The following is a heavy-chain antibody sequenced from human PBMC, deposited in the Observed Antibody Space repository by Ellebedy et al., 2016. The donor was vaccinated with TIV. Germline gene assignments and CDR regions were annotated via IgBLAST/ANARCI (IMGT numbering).Heavy chain of an antibody. CDR3: AREMVVVVPAAMSPIYYYYGMDV. D-gene: IGHD2-2*01. V-gene: IGHV3-74*03. CDR1: GFTFSSNW. Sequence: GGSLRLXCAASGFTFSSNWMHWVRQAPGKGLVWVSRISDDGGHTTYVDSVRGRFTISRDNAKNSLYLQMNSLRDEDTAVYYCAREMVVVVPAAMSPIYYYYGMDVWGQGTTVTVSS. CDR2: ISDDGGHT. J-gene: IGHJ6*02.